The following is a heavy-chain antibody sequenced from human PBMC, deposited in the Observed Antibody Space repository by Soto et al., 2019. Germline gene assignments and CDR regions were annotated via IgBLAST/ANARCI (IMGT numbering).Heavy chain of an antibody. D-gene: IGHD4-4*01. J-gene: IGHJ6*02. Sequence: ASVKVSCKASGYTFTGYYMHWVRQAPGQGLEWMGWINPNSGGTNYAQKFQGWVTMTRDTSISTAYMELSRLRSDDTAVYYCAGGRDSNYEMDVWGQGTTVTVSS. CDR3: AGGRDSNYEMDV. CDR2: INPNSGGT. CDR1: GYTFTGYY. V-gene: IGHV1-2*04.